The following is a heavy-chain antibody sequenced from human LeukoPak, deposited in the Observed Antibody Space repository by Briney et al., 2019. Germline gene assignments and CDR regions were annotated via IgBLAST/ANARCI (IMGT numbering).Heavy chain of an antibody. CDR3: ARDKTTIFGAVPFDP. J-gene: IGHJ5*02. V-gene: IGHV6-1*01. D-gene: IGHD3-3*01. CDR1: GDSVSRNSAA. CDR2: TYYRSKWYN. Sequence: SQTLSLTCAISGDSVSRNSAAWNWIRQPPSRGLEWLGRTYYRSKWYNDYAVSVKSRITINPDTSKNQFSLQLNSVTPEDTAVYYCARDKTTIFGAVPFDPWGQGTLVTVSS.